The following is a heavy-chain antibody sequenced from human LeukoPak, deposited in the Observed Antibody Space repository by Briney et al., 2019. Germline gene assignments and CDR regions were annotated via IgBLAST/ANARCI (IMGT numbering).Heavy chain of an antibody. CDR3: ARTFSSSWPYFDY. J-gene: IGHJ4*02. CDR2: LYPGDSDT. D-gene: IGHD6-13*01. CDR1: GYSFTTYW. Sequence: GESLKISCKGSGYSFTTYWIGWVRQMPGKGLEWMGILYPGDSDTRYSPSFQGQVTISADKSISTAYLQWSSLKASDNAIYYCARTFSSSWPYFDYWGQGTLVTVSS. V-gene: IGHV5-51*01.